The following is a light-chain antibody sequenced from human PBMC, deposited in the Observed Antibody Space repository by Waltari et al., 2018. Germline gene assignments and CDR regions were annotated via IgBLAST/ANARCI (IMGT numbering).Light chain of an antibody. J-gene: IGKJ4*01. CDR2: DAS. CDR1: QSFNNY. CDR3: QQRSHWPPLT. Sequence: EILLTPSPVTLSLSPGESATLSCRASQSFNNYLAWYQQKPGQAPRLLIFDASKRATGIPARFSGSGSGTDVTLTISSLEPQDSAVYFCQQRSHWPPLTFGGGTKVEIK. V-gene: IGKV3-11*01.